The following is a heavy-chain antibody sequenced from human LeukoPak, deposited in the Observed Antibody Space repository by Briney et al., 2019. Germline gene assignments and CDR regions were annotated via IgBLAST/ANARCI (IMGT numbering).Heavy chain of an antibody. CDR2: ISSSSSTI. Sequence: PGGSLRLSCAASGFTFSSYAMSWVRQAPGKGLEWVSYISSSSSTIYYADSVKGRFTISRDNAKNSLYLQMNSLRDEDTAVYYCARDKVTIFGVVSENWFDPWGQGTLVTVSS. D-gene: IGHD3-3*01. CDR3: ARDKVTIFGVVSENWFDP. J-gene: IGHJ5*02. V-gene: IGHV3-48*02. CDR1: GFTFSSYA.